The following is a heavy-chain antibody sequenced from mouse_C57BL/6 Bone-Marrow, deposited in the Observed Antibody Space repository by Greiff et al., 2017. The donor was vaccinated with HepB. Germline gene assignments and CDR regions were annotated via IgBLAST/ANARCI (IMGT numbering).Heavy chain of an antibody. Sequence: EVQLMESGGDLVKPGGSLKLSCAASGFTFSSYGMSWVRQTPDKRLEWVATISSGGSYTYYPDSVKGRFTISRDNAKNTLYLQMSSLKSEDTAMYYCARQYYGSPNYFDYWGQGTTLTVSS. CDR1: GFTFSSYG. V-gene: IGHV5-6*01. CDR3: ARQYYGSPNYFDY. J-gene: IGHJ2*01. CDR2: ISSGGSYT. D-gene: IGHD1-1*01.